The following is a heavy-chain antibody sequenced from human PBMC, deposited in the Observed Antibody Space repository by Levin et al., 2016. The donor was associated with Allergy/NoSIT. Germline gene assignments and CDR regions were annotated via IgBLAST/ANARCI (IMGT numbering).Heavy chain of an antibody. J-gene: IGHJ4*02. CDR3: ARAKDIVVVVAATPMGY. CDR1: GYTFTSYY. D-gene: IGHD2-15*01. CDR2: INPSGGST. Sequence: ASVKVSCKASGYTFTSYYMHWVRQAPGQGLEWMGIINPSGGSTSYAQKFQGRVTMTRDTSTSTVYMELSSLRSEDTAVYYCARAKDIVVVVAATPMGYWGQGTLVTVSS. V-gene: IGHV1-46*01.